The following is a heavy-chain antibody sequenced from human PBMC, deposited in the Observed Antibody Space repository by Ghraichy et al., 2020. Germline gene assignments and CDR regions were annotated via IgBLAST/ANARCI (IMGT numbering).Heavy chain of an antibody. D-gene: IGHD6-13*01. V-gene: IGHV3-64D*06. CDR2: ISSNGGST. CDR3: VKAMGSWYYYYGMDV. Sequence: GGSLRLSCSASGFTFSSYAMHWVRQAPGKGLEYVSAISSNGGSTYYADSVKGRFTISRDNSKNTLYLQMSSLRAEDTAVYYCVKAMGSWYYYYGMDVWGQGTTVTVSS. J-gene: IGHJ6*02. CDR1: GFTFSSYA.